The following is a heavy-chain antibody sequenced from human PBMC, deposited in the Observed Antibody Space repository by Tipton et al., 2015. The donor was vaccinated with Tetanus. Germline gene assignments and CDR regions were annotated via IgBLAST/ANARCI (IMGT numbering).Heavy chain of an antibody. J-gene: IGHJ5*02. Sequence: TLSLTCTVSGGSISGSSYYWGWIRQPPGKGLEWIGSIYYSGSSYYNPTLKSRVTISVDTSKNRFSLKLRSVTAADTAVYYCARSADNWFDPWGQGTLVTVSS. CDR2: IYYSGSS. CDR1: GGSISGSSYY. CDR3: ARSADNWFDP. V-gene: IGHV4-39*01.